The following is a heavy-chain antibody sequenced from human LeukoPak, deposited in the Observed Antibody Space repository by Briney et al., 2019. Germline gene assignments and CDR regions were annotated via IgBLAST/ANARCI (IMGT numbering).Heavy chain of an antibody. V-gene: IGHV3-7*01. J-gene: IGHJ4*02. D-gene: IGHD4-23*01. CDR2: IKQDGSET. CDR3: ARGLRWLDY. CDR1: GFTFSSLW. Sequence: PGGSLRLSCAASGFTFSSLWMDWVRQAPGKGLEWVAKIKQDGSETYYVDSVRGRFTISRDNAKNSPYLQMNSLRAEDTAVYYCARGLRWLDYWGQGTLVTVSS.